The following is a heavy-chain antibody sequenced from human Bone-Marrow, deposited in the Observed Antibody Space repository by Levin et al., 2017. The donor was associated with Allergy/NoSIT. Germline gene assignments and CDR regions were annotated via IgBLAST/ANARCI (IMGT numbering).Heavy chain of an antibody. CDR3: ARTSSYRYAGADQNVYYFDY. J-gene: IGHJ4*02. Sequence: GASVKVSCKASGGTFSSYAISWVRQAPGQGLEWMGGIIPIFGTANYAQKFQGRVTITADESTSTAYMELSSLRSEDTAVYYCARTSSYRYAGADQNVYYFDYWGQGTLVTVSS. CDR2: IIPIFGTA. CDR1: GGTFSSYA. D-gene: IGHD3-16*01. V-gene: IGHV1-69*13.